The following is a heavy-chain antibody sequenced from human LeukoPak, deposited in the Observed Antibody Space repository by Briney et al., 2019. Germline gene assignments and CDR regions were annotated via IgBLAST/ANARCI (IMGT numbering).Heavy chain of an antibody. V-gene: IGHV5-51*01. D-gene: IGHD3-9*01. CDR2: IYPGDSDT. CDR3: ARHPYYDLLAPFDP. CDR1: GYSFTNYW. Sequence: GASLQISCKGSGYSFTNYWIGWVRQLPGKGLEWMGIIYPGDSDTRYSPSFQGQVTISADKSISTAYLQWSSLKASDTAMYYCARHPYYDLLAPFDPWGQGTLVTVSS. J-gene: IGHJ5*02.